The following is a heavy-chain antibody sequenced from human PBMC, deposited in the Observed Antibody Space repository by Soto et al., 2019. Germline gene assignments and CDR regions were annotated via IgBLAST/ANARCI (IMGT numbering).Heavy chain of an antibody. CDR2: IYYSVST. CDR1: GGSISSGGYY. Sequence: SETLSLTCTVSGGSISSGGYYCSWIRQHRGKGLEWIGYIYYSVSTYYNPSLKSRVTISVDTSKNQFSLKLSSVSAADTAVYYCAKESPAVAGTTGLEYWGQGTMVTVSS. CDR3: AKESPAVAGTTGLEY. J-gene: IGHJ4*02. V-gene: IGHV4-31*03. D-gene: IGHD6-19*01.